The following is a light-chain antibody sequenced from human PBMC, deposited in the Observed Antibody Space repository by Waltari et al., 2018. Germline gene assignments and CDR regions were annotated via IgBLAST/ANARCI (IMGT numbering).Light chain of an antibody. CDR1: QDITNA. J-gene: IGKJ4*01. Sequence: IQMTQSPSSLSGSVGDRVTISCRASQDITNALAWYQHKLGRAPKLLIYETSKLEGGVPARFSGRGSGTTYTLTIDSLQSDDSASYFCQQYFSVPLTFGGGSKIEI. V-gene: IGKV1-NL1*01. CDR3: QQYFSVPLT. CDR2: ETS.